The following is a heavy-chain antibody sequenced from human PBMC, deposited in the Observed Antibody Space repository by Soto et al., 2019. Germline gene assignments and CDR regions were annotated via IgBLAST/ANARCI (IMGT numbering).Heavy chain of an antibody. CDR2: MFYSGST. J-gene: IGHJ4*02. V-gene: IGHV4-31*03. D-gene: IGHD5-12*01. CDR1: GASISSGRSY. Sequence: RSLTCTVSGASISSGRSYWSWIRQHPGKGLEWIGYMFYSGSTYYHPSLKSRVNISADTPKNQFSLRLTSVTPADTAVYYCARDNGYGHFDSWGQGTLVTVSS. CDR3: ARDNGYGHFDS.